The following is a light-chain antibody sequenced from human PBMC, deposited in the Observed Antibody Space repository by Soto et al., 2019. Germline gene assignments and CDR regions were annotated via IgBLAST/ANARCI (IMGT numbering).Light chain of an antibody. V-gene: IGLV2-8*01. J-gene: IGLJ1*01. Sequence: QSALTQPPSASGSPGQSVAISCTGTASDIGGYTFVSWYQQHPGKAPKLLIDDVNKRPSGVPDRFSGSKSGNTASLTVSGLQDEDEADYYCSAHGGTNPYVFGTGTKLTVL. CDR3: SAHGGTNPYV. CDR1: ASDIGGYTF. CDR2: DVN.